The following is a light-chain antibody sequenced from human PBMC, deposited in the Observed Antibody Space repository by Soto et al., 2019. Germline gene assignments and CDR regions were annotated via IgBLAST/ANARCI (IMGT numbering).Light chain of an antibody. CDR3: QQSSTMPWT. CDR1: QSVSGQ. CDR2: YIS. Sequence: DIQMTQSPSSLSASVGDRVTITCRASQSVSGQLNWYQQKSGKAPNLLICYISNLQSGVPPRFSGSGSGTDFTLTISSLQPEDFATYYCQQSSTMPWTFGQGTKVEIK. J-gene: IGKJ1*01. V-gene: IGKV1-39*01.